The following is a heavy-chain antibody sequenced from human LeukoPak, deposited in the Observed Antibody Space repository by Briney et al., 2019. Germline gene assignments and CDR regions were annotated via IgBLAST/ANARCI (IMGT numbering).Heavy chain of an antibody. CDR1: GYSISSGYY. CDR2: IYHSGST. CDR3: ARVNTSIVVVVAAMGYFDY. V-gene: IGHV4-38-2*01. D-gene: IGHD2-15*01. J-gene: IGHJ4*02. Sequence: SETLSLTCVVSGYSISSGYYWGWIRPPPGNGLEGIGRIYHSGSTYYNPSLKSRVTISVDTSKNQFSLKLSSVTAADTAVCYCARVNTSIVVVVAAMGYFDYWGQGTLVTVSS.